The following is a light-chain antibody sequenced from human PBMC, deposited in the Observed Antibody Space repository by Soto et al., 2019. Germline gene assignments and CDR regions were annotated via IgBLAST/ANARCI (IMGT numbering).Light chain of an antibody. CDR2: DND. J-gene: IGLJ3*02. CDR1: SANIGNNY. Sequence: QSVLTQPPSVSAAPGQKVTISCSGSSANIGNNYVSWYQQLPGTAPKLLMYDNDKRPSGIPDRLSGSKSGTSATLGITGLQTGDEADYYRGTWDSSLSAWVFGGGTKLTVL. V-gene: IGLV1-51*01. CDR3: GTWDSSLSAWV.